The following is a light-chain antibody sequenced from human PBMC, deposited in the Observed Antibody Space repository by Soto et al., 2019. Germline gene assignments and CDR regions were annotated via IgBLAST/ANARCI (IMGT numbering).Light chain of an antibody. CDR1: NIGDKR. Sequence: VLTQPPSVSVAPEKTATITCGGNNIGDKRVHWYRQKPGQAPVLLISYDSDRPSGIPERFSGSNSGNTATLTISRVEAGDEADYYCQVWDIMTDNYVFGGGTKLTVL. V-gene: IGLV3-21*04. CDR3: QVWDIMTDNYV. CDR2: YDS. J-gene: IGLJ1*01.